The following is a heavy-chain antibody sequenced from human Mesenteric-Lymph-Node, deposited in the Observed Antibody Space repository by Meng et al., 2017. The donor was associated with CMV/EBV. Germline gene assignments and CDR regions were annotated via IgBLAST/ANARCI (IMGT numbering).Heavy chain of an antibody. CDR1: GFTFSDYY. J-gene: IGHJ5*02. CDR3: AGGDSTTGWLDP. D-gene: IGHD2-2*01. CDR2: ISSSGSTI. V-gene: IGHV3-11*04. Sequence: GESLKISCAASGFTFSDYYMSWIRQAPGKGLEWVSYISSSGSTIYYADSVKGRFTISRDNAKNSLYLQMNSLRAEDTAVYYCAGGDSTTGWLDPWGQGTLVTVSS.